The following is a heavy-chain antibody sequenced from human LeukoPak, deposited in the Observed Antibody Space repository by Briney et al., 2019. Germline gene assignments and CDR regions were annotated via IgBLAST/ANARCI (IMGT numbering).Heavy chain of an antibody. V-gene: IGHV1-69*02. CDR3: AGNYDYVWGRLD. D-gene: IGHD3-16*01. CDR1: GGTFSSYT. J-gene: IGHJ4*02. CDR2: IIPILGIA. Sequence: SVKVSCKASGGTFSSYTISWVRQAPGQGLEWMGRIIPILGIANYAQKFQGRVTITADKSTSTAYVELSSLRSEDTAVYYCAGNYDYVWGRLDWGQGTLVTVSS.